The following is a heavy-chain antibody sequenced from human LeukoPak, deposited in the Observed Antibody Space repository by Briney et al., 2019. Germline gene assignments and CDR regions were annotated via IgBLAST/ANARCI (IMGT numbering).Heavy chain of an antibody. Sequence: PGGSLRLSCEGSEFTFSSYSMNWVRQAPGKGLEWVSHISGASVSIFYTDSVKGRFTISRDNGKNSLYLHMNSLTAEDTVVYYCARATYYFDSVDAFDIWGQGTLVTVSS. CDR1: EFTFSSYS. CDR3: ARATYYFDSVDAFDI. J-gene: IGHJ3*02. V-gene: IGHV3-48*01. D-gene: IGHD3-10*01. CDR2: ISGASVSI.